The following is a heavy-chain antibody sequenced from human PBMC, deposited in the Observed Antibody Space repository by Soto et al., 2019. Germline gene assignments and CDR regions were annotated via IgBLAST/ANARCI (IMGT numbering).Heavy chain of an antibody. CDR2: ISYDGSNK. V-gene: IGHV3-30*18. Sequence: GGSLRLSCAASGFTFSSYGMHWVRQAPGKGLEWVAVISYDGSNKYYADSVKGRFNISRDNSKNTLYLQMNSLRAEDTAVYYCAKGGTIFGVVIYYFDYWGQGTLVTVSS. CDR3: AKGGTIFGVVIYYFDY. D-gene: IGHD3-3*01. CDR1: GFTFSSYG. J-gene: IGHJ4*02.